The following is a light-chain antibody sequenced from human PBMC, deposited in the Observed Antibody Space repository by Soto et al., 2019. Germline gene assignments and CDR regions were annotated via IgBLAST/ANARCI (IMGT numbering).Light chain of an antibody. CDR3: QQYDMRPLI. Sequence: IQMTQSPSSLSASVGDRVTITCQATQDIRKHLHWYQQNPGKAPKLLIYDASSWEAGVPSRFSGSGSGPDFTVTISSLQPEDFATYYCQQYDMRPLIFGQVTRLDI. J-gene: IGKJ5*01. V-gene: IGKV1-33*01. CDR2: DAS. CDR1: QDIRKH.